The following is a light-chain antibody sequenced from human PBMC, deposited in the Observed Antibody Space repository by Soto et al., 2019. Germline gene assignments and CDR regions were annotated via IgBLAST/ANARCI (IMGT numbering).Light chain of an antibody. CDR1: QSISSH. Sequence: EIVLTHSPATLSFSPGERATLSCRASQSISSHLAWYQQKPGQAPRLLIYDASNRATGIPVRFSGSGSGTDFTLTINSLEPEDFAVYYCQQRPNWPLTFGGGTKVENK. J-gene: IGKJ4*01. V-gene: IGKV3-11*01. CDR3: QQRPNWPLT. CDR2: DAS.